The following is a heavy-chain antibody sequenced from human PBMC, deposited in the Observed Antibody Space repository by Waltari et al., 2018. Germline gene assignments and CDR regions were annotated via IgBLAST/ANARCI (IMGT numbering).Heavy chain of an antibody. D-gene: IGHD2-21*01. CDR3: ARLLWFSEGDAFDI. J-gene: IGHJ3*02. V-gene: IGHV4-39*07. CDR1: GGSISSSSYY. CDR2: IYYSGRP. Sequence: QLQLQESGPGLVKPSETLSLTCTVSGGSISSSSYYWGWIRQPPGKGLEWIGSIYYSGRPYHNPALKSRVTISGATSKNQFSLKLSSVTAADTAVYYCARLLWFSEGDAFDIWGQGTMVTVSS.